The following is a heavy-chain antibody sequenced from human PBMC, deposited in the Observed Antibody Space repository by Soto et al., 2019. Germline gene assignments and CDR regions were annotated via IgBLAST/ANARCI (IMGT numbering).Heavy chain of an antibody. CDR3: ADGGRYPYY. V-gene: IGHV3-23*01. J-gene: IGHJ4*02. CDR2: ISAGGDGT. D-gene: IGHD1-26*01. CDR1: GFSFRSYA. Sequence: EVQLLESGGDLVQPGGSLRLSCAASGFSFRSYAMGWVRQAPGKGLNWVSSISAGGDGTYYADSVKGRFTISRDNSKNTEYLQMTSLRADDTAVYYCADGGRYPYYWGPGTLVTVSS.